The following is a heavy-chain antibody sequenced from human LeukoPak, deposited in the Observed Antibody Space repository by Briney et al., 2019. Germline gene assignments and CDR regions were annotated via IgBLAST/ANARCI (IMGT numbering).Heavy chain of an antibody. J-gene: IGHJ1*01. V-gene: IGHV4-61*02. D-gene: IGHD3-22*01. CDR3: ASGEEIYYYDSSAVTMPPAPEYFQH. Sequence: SQTLSLTCTVSGGSISSGSYYWSWIRQPAGKGLEWIGRIYTSGSTNYNPSLKSRVTISVDTSKNQFSLKLSSATAADTAVYYCASGEEIYYYDSSAVTMPPAPEYFQHWGQGTLVTVSS. CDR2: IYTSGST. CDR1: GGSISSGSYY.